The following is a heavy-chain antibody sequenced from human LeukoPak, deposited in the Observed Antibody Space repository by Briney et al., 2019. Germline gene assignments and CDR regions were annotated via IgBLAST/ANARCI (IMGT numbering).Heavy chain of an antibody. CDR1: GGSISSYY. Sequence: SETLSLTCTVSGGSISSYYWNWIRQPPGKGLEWIGYINYSRSTTYNPSLKGRVTMSVDTSKNQFSLKLSSVTPADTAVYYCARELARSDGHTGYWYFDIWGRGTLVTVSS. V-gene: IGHV4-59*01. CDR2: INYSRST. D-gene: IGHD5-24*01. J-gene: IGHJ2*01. CDR3: ARELARSDGHTGYWYFDI.